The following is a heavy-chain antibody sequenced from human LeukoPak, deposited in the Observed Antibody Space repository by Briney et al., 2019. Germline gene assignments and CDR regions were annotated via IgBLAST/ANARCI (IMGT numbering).Heavy chain of an antibody. J-gene: IGHJ4*02. V-gene: IGHV5-51*01. D-gene: IGHD5-18*01. Sequence: GESLKISCTGSGYLFTSYWIGWVRQMPGKGLEWMGIIYPGDSDTRYSPPFQGQVTISADKSISTAYLQWSRLKASDTAMYYCARQASAGYSYGLDYRGQGTLVTVSS. CDR3: ARQASAGYSYGLDY. CDR1: GYLFTSYW. CDR2: IYPGDSDT.